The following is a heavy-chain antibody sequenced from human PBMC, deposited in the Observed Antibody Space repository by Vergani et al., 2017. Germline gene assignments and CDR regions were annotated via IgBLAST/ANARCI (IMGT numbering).Heavy chain of an antibody. CDR2: IDPSDSYT. Sequence: EVQLVQSGAEVKKPGESLRISCKGSGYSFTSYRISGVRQMCGKGLEWMGRIDPSDSYTNYSPSFQRHVTISADKSISTAYLQWSSLKASDTAMYYCARQVAVAGKWWGPCYYYGIDVWGQGTTVTVSS. D-gene: IGHD6-19*01. CDR1: GYSFTSYR. CDR3: ARQVAVAGKWWGPCYYYGIDV. J-gene: IGHJ6*02. V-gene: IGHV5-10-1*01.